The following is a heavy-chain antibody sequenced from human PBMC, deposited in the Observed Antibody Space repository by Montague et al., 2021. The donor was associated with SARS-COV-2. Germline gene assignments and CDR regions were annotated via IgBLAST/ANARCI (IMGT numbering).Heavy chain of an antibody. CDR3: SRWRPISSWFYYYYYGMDF. V-gene: IGHV4-34*01. CDR2: INHSGST. J-gene: IGHJ6*02. CDR1: GGSFSGFY. D-gene: IGHD6-13*01. Sequence: SETLSLTCAVYGGSFSGFYWSWIRQPPGKGLEWIGEINHSGSTNYNPSLKSRVTISVDTSKNQFSLKLSSVTAADTAVYYCSRWRPISSWFYYYYYGMDFWGQGTTVTVSS.